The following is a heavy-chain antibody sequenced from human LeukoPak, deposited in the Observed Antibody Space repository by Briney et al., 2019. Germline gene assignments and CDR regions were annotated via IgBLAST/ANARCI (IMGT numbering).Heavy chain of an antibody. CDR2: TSTSGGSA. CDR1: GFTFSNNA. CDR3: ARFIAVAGNLVDY. V-gene: IGHV3-23*01. D-gene: IGHD6-19*01. Sequence: GGSLRLSCAASGFTFSNNAMSWVRQAPGKGLEWVSATSTSGGSAYYADSVKGRFTISRDNAKNSPYLQMNSLRAEDTAVYYCARFIAVAGNLVDYWGQGTLVTVSS. J-gene: IGHJ4*02.